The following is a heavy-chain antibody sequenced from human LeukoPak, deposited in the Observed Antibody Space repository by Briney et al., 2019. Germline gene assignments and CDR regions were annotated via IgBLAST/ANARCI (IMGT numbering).Heavy chain of an antibody. V-gene: IGHV3-30*18. Sequence: GGSLRLSCAASGFTFSSYGMHWVRQAPGKGLEWVAVISYDGSNKYYADSVKGRFTISRDNSKNTLYLQMSSLRAEDTAVYYCAKDNGGYQSYYYYYGMDVWGQGTTVTVSS. D-gene: IGHD2-8*01. CDR2: ISYDGSNK. CDR3: AKDNGGYQSYYYYYGMDV. CDR1: GFTFSSYG. J-gene: IGHJ6*02.